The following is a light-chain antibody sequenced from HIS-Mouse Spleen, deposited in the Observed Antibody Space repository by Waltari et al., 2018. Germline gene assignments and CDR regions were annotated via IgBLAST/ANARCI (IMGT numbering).Light chain of an antibody. V-gene: IGLV2-14*03. CDR2: DVS. CDR1: SSDVGGYNY. CDR3: SSYTSSSFNVV. J-gene: IGLJ2*01. Sequence: QSALTQPASVSGSPGQSIPISCTGTSSDVGGYNYVPWYQQHPGKAPNPMIYDVSNRPSGVSNRFSGSKSGNTASLTISGLQAEDEADYYCSSYTSSSFNVVFGGGTKLTVL.